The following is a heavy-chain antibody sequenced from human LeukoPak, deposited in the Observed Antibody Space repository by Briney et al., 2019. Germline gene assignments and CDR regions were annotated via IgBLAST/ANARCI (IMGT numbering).Heavy chain of an antibody. CDR2: TYYSGST. CDR3: ARPHYYDSRIDP. CDR1: GVSISSGDYY. Sequence: TSETLSLTCTVSGVSISSGDYYWSWIRQPPGKGLEWIGYTYYSGSTYYNPSLKSRVTISVDTSKNQFSLKLSSVTAADTAVYYCARPHYYDSRIDPWGQGTRVTVSS. J-gene: IGHJ5*02. V-gene: IGHV4-30-4*01. D-gene: IGHD3-22*01.